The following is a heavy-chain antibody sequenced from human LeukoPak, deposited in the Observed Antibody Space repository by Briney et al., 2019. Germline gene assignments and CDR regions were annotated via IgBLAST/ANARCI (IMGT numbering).Heavy chain of an antibody. CDR2: IYYSGST. J-gene: IGHJ4*02. Sequence: SETLSLTCAVYGGSFSGYYWGWIRQPPGKGLEWIGSIYYSGSTYYNPSLKSRVTISVDTSKNQFSLKLSSVTAADTAVYYCARGRKKYYYDSSGYYLLVSKEYYFDYWGQGTLVTVSS. CDR1: GGSFSGYY. D-gene: IGHD3-22*01. CDR3: ARGRKKYYYDSSGYYLLVSKEYYFDY. V-gene: IGHV4-34*01.